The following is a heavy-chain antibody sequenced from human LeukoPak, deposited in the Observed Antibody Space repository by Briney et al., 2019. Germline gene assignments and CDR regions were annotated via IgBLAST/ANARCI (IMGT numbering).Heavy chain of an antibody. CDR3: ARGEYYFDY. CDR1: GFTFSNYE. J-gene: IGHJ4*02. Sequence: GGSLRLSCAASGFTFSNYEMNWVRQAPGKGLEWVSYISSSGRTIYYADSLKGRFTVSRDNAKSSLYLRMNNLRAEDTAVYYCARGEYYFDYWGQGTLVTVSS. V-gene: IGHV3-48*03. CDR2: ISSSGRTI.